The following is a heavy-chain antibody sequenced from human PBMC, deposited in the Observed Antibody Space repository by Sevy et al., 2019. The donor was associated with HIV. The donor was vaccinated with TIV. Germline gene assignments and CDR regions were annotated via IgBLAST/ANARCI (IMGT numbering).Heavy chain of an antibody. D-gene: IGHD3-10*01. Sequence: SETLSLTCTVSGGSISSYYWSWIRQPPGKGLEWIGYIYYSGSANYNPSLKSRVTISVDTSKNQFSLKLRSVTAADTAVYYCARGYYGSGSYYYYYGMDVWGQGTTVTVSS. CDR1: GGSISSYY. CDR2: IYYSGSA. CDR3: ARGYYGSGSYYYYYGMDV. J-gene: IGHJ6*02. V-gene: IGHV4-59*01.